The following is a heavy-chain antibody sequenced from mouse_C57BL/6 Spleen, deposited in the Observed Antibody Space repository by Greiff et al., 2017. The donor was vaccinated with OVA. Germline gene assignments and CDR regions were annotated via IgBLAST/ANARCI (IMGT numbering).Heavy chain of an antibody. Sequence: VQLQESGAELVRPGASVKLSCKASGYTFTDYYINWVKQRPGQGLEWIARIYPGSGNTYYNEKFKGKATLTAEKSSSTAYMQLSSLTSEDSAVYFCASLWYWGFAYWGQGTLVTVSA. CDR2: IYPGSGNT. CDR3: ASLWYWGFAY. J-gene: IGHJ3*01. CDR1: GYTFTDYY. D-gene: IGHD2-1*01. V-gene: IGHV1-76*01.